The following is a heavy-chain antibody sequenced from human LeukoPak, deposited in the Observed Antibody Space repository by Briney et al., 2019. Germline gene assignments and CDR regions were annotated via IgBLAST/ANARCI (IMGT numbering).Heavy chain of an antibody. CDR3: ARDRGSLRYYFDY. CDR2: TYYRSKWNN. CDR1: GDSVSSNSAA. J-gene: IGHJ4*02. D-gene: IGHD1-26*01. V-gene: IGHV6-1*01. Sequence: PSQTLSLTCAISGDSVSSNSAAWSWIRQSPSRGLEWLGRTYYRSKWNNNYAISVKSRITINPDTSKNQFSLQLNSVTPEDTAVYYCARDRGSLRYYFDYWGQGTLVTVSS.